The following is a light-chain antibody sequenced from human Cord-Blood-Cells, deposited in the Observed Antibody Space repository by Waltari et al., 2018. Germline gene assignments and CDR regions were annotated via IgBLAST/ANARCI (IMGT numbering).Light chain of an antibody. Sequence: SYELTQPPSVSVSPGQRASITCSGVKLGDKYACWYQQKPGQSPVLVIYQDSKRPSGIPERFSGSNSGNTATLTISGTQAMDEADYYCQAWDSSTYVFGTGTKVTVL. V-gene: IGLV3-1*01. CDR1: KLGDKY. CDR3: QAWDSSTYV. J-gene: IGLJ1*01. CDR2: QDS.